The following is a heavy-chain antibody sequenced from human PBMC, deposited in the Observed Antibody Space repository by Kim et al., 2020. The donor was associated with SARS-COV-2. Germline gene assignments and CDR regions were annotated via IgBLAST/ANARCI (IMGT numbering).Heavy chain of an antibody. V-gene: IGHV3-53*01. Sequence: GGSLRLSCAASGFSVNDYYMTWVRQAPGKGLEWVSTLYFSGATHYADSVKGRFTISSDISKNTVFLQMNSLKAEDTAPYYCGGEGGQVGEVGGGHGGLVT. CDR1: GFSVNDYY. D-gene: IGHD3-10*01. J-gene: IGHJ4*03. CDR3: GGEGGQVGEVG. CDR2: LYFSGAT.